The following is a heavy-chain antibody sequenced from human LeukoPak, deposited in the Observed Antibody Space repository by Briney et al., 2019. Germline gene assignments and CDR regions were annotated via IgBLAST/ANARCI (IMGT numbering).Heavy chain of an antibody. CDR2: VMLDGSEK. D-gene: IGHD5-24*01. CDR3: ARWRGLQSEFEY. Sequence: GGSLRLSCAASGFTLSNYCMSWVRQAPGKGLEWVANVMLDGSEKYSVDSVKGRFTISRDNAKNSLYLQMNSLRADDTAVHYCARWRGLQSEFEYWGQGTLVTVSS. J-gene: IGHJ4*02. V-gene: IGHV3-7*01. CDR1: GFTLSNYC.